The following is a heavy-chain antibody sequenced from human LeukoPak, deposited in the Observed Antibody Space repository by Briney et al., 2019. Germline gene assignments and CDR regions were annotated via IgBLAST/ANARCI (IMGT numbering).Heavy chain of an antibody. Sequence: GESLKISCQVSGPTVTNFWITWVRQMPGKGLEWMGIIFPGDSETRYSPSLQGQVTISVDKDSRTAFLQWTSLRASDTAMYYCVTQKYGDYYFDYWGQGTLVTVSS. V-gene: IGHV5-51*01. CDR2: IFPGDSET. J-gene: IGHJ4*02. CDR1: GPTVTNFW. D-gene: IGHD2-21*02. CDR3: VTQKYGDYYFDY.